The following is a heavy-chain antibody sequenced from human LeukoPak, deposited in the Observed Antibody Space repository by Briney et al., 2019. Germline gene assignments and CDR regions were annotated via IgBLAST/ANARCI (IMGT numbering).Heavy chain of an antibody. CDR1: GFTFSAYD. Sequence: PGGSLRLSCAASGFTFSAYDMQWVRQAPGKGLEWVSVIYSGGSTYYADSVKGRFTISRDNSKNTLYLQMNSLRAEDTAVYYCARDWDGGYFDYWGQGTLVTVSS. V-gene: IGHV3-66*02. CDR2: IYSGGST. D-gene: IGHD3-16*01. CDR3: ARDWDGGYFDY. J-gene: IGHJ4*02.